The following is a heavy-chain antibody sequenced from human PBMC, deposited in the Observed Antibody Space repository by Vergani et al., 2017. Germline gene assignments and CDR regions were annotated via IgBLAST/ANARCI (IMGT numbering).Heavy chain of an antibody. CDR1: GFTFSSYW. CDR3: ARDPDNCSGGSCYDAEYFQH. J-gene: IGHJ1*01. V-gene: IGHV3-74*01. D-gene: IGHD2-15*01. Sequence: EVQLVESGGGLVQPGGSLRLSCAASGFTFSSYWMHWVRQAPGKGLVWVSRINSDGSSTSYADSVKGRFTISRDNSKNTLYLQMNSLRAEDTAVYYCARDPDNCSGGSCYDAEYFQHWGQGTLVTVSS. CDR2: INSDGSST.